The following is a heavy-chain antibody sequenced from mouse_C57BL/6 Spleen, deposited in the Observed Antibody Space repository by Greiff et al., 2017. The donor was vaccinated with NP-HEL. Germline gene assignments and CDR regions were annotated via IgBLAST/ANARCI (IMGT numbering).Heavy chain of an antibody. CDR3: ARDSSGYVPMDY. D-gene: IGHD3-2*02. J-gene: IGHJ4*01. CDR1: GYTFTDYY. V-gene: IGHV1-26*01. Sequence: EVQLQQSGPELVKPGASVKISCKASGYTFTDYYMNWVKQSHGKSLEWIGDINPNNGGTSYNQKFKGKATLTVDKSSSTAYMELRSLTSEDSAVYYCARDSSGYVPMDYWGQGTSVTVSS. CDR2: INPNNGGT.